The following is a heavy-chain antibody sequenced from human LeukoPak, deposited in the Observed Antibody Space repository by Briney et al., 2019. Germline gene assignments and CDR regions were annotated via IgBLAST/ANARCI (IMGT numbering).Heavy chain of an antibody. D-gene: IGHD3-9*01. CDR2: INPNSGGT. CDR3: ARADYDILTGYPTPAFFDY. J-gene: IGHJ4*02. V-gene: IGHV1-2*02. CDR1: GYTFTGYY. Sequence: ASVKVSCKASGYTFTGYYMHWVRQAPGQGLEWMGWINPNSGGTNYAQKFQGRVTMTRDTSISTAYMELSRLRSDDTAVYYCARADYDILTGYPTPAFFDYWGQGTLVTVSS.